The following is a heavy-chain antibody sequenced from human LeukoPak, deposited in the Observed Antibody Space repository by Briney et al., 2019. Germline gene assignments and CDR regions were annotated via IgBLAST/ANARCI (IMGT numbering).Heavy chain of an antibody. CDR2: IYPGDSDT. V-gene: IGHV5-51*01. Sequence: GESLKISCKGSGYKFASYWIGWVRQMPGKGLEWMGIIYPGDSDTRYNPSFQGQVTISADKSINTAYLQWTSLKASDTAMYYCARQGSITWPNDAFDIWGQGTMVTVSS. CDR3: ARQGSITWPNDAFDI. J-gene: IGHJ3*02. D-gene: IGHD2-21*01. CDR1: GYKFASYW.